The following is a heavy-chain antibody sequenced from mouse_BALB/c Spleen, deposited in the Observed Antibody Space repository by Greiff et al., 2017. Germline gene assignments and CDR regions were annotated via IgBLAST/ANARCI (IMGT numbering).Heavy chain of an antibody. D-gene: IGHD1-1*01. V-gene: IGHV3-2*02. CDR3: ARSHYYGSSYGGFAY. CDR2: ISYSGST. J-gene: IGHJ3*01. Sequence: ESGPGLVKPSQSLSLTCTVTGYSITSDYAWNWIRQFPGNKLEWMGYISYSGSTSYNPSLKSRISITRDTSKNQFFLQLNSVTTEDTATYYCARSHYYGSSYGGFAYWGQGTLVTVSA. CDR1: GYSITSDYA.